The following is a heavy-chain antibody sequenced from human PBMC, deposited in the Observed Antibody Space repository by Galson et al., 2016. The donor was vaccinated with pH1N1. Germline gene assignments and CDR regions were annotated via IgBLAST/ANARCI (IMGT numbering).Heavy chain of an antibody. J-gene: IGHJ3*02. CDR1: GFTFKNYD. Sequence: SLRLSCAASGFTFKNYDMTWVRQAPWKGLEWVSTLSGSGSSTYYGDSVRGRFTISRDNSKNKLYLQMNILKVDDTAVYYCAKDYRESTSSARAFDIWGQGTLVTVSS. V-gene: IGHV3-23*01. CDR3: AKDYRESTSSARAFDI. D-gene: IGHD2/OR15-2a*01. CDR2: LSGSGSST.